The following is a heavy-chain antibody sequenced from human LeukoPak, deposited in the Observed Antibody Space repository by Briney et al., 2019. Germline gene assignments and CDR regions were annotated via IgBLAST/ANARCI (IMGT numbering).Heavy chain of an antibody. V-gene: IGHV3-21*01. CDR1: GFTFSSYS. CDR3: ARGDCSSTSCYYY. J-gene: IGHJ4*02. D-gene: IGHD2-2*01. Sequence: PGGSLRLSCAASGFTFSSYSMNWVRQAPGKGLEWVSPISSSSSYIYYADSVKGRLTISRDNAKNSLYLQMNSLRAEDTAVYYCARGDCSSTSCYYYWGQGTLVTVSS. CDR2: ISSSSSYI.